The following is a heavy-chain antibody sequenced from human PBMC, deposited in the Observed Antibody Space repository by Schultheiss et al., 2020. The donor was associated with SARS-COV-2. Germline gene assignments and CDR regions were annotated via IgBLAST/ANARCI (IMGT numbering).Heavy chain of an antibody. J-gene: IGHJ4*02. D-gene: IGHD1-26*01. CDR3: ARDGSGSRGGFDY. CDR1: GFSLTSYA. Sequence: GGSLRLSCAASGFSLTSYAMTWVRQAPGKGLQWVGRIKSKTDGGTTDYAAPVKGRFTISRDDSKNTLYLQMNSLKTEDTAVYYCARDGSGSRGGFDYWGQGTLVTVAS. V-gene: IGHV3-15*01. CDR2: IKSKTDGGTT.